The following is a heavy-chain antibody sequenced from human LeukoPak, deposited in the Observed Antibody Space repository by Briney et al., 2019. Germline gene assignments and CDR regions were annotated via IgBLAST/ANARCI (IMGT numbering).Heavy chain of an antibody. CDR3: ARDDVTTSAFDI. V-gene: IGHV4-4*07. J-gene: IGHJ3*02. D-gene: IGHD4-11*01. CDR2: IYISGST. CDR1: GGSISSYY. Sequence: SETLSLTCTVSGGSISSYYWSWIRQPAGKGLEWIGRIYISGSTNYNPSLKSRVTMSVDTSKNQFSLKLSSVTAADTAVYYCARDDVTTSAFDIWGQGTMVTVSS.